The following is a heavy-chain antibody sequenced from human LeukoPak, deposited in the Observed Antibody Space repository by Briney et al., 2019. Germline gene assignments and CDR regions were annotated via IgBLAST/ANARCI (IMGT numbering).Heavy chain of an antibody. Sequence: SETLSLTCTVSGGSISSGDYYWSWIRQPPGKGLEWIGYIYYSGSTYYNPSLKSRVTISVDTSKNQFSRKLSSVTAADTAVYYCARVSDYGGTGYFDYWGQGTLVTVSS. D-gene: IGHD4-23*01. J-gene: IGHJ4*02. V-gene: IGHV4-30-4*01. CDR2: IYYSGST. CDR3: ARVSDYGGTGYFDY. CDR1: GGSISSGDYY.